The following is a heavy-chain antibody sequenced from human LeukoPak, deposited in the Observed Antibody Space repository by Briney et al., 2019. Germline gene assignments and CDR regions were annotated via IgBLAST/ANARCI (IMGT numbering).Heavy chain of an antibody. V-gene: IGHV3-48*03. CDR2: ISSSGLTT. D-gene: IGHD3-10*02. CDR1: GFTFSSYE. Sequence: GGSLRLSCAASGFTFSSYEMNWVRQAPGKWLEWVAYISSSGLTTYYADSVKGRFTISRNNAKNSLYLQMNSLRAEDTAVYYCAELGITMIGGVWGKGTTVTISS. CDR3: AELGITMIGGV. J-gene: IGHJ6*04.